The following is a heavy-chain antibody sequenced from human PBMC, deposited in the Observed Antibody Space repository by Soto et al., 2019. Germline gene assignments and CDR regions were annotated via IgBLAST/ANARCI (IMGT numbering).Heavy chain of an antibody. V-gene: IGHV3-48*01. Sequence: EVQLVESGGGLVHPGGSLRLSCAASGFTFSSHAMNWVRQSPGKGLEWVSYISSSSSNVYYADSVRGRFSISRDNAKNSLYLQINSLGAEDTAVYYCASLVGSSWAPPEYGGQGTLVTVSS. CDR3: ASLVGSSWAPPEY. D-gene: IGHD6-13*01. CDR2: ISSSSSNV. J-gene: IGHJ4*02. CDR1: GFTFSSHA.